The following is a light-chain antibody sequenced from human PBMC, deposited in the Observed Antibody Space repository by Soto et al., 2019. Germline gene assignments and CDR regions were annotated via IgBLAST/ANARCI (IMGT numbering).Light chain of an antibody. CDR2: EVS. CDR1: SSDVGSYNL. J-gene: IGLJ3*02. V-gene: IGLV2-23*02. Sequence: QSVLTQPASVSGSPGQSITISCTGTSSDVGSYNLVSRYQQHPGKAPKLMIYEVSKRPSGVSNRFSGSKSGNTASLTISGLQAEDDADYYCCSYAGSSTPWGFGGGTKLTVL. CDR3: CSYAGSSTPWG.